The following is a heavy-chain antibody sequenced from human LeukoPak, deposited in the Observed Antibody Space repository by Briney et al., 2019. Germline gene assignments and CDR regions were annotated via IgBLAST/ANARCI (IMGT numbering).Heavy chain of an antibody. CDR2: INTNTGNP. CDR3: AGGAAAAGKEAVSWFDP. Sequence: ASVKVSCKASGYTFSSYGISWVRQAPGQGLEWMGWINTNTGNPTYAQGFTGRFVFSLDTSVSTAYLQISSLKAEDTAVYYCAGGAAAAGKEAVSWFDPWGQGTLVTVSS. J-gene: IGHJ5*02. D-gene: IGHD6-13*01. CDR1: GYTFSSYG. V-gene: IGHV7-4-1*02.